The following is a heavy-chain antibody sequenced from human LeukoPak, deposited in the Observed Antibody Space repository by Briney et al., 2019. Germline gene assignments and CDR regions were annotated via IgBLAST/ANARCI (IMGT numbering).Heavy chain of an antibody. J-gene: IGHJ6*03. CDR3: AKDATWGYYYYMDV. CDR2: ISGSGGST. Sequence: GGSLRLSCAASGFTFSSYAMSWVRQAPGKGLEWVSAISGSGGSTYYADSVKGRFTISRDNSKNTLYLQMNSLRAEYTAVYYCAKDATWGYYYYMDVWGKGTTVTVSS. D-gene: IGHD3-16*01. CDR1: GFTFSSYA. V-gene: IGHV3-23*01.